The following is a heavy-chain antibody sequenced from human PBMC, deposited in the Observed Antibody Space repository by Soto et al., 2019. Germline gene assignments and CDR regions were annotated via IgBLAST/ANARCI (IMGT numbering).Heavy chain of an antibody. D-gene: IGHD2-21*01. V-gene: IGHV4-34*01. Sequence: PSETLSLTCAVYGGSFSGYFWSWIRQPPGKGLEWIGEINHSGSTNSNPSLKSRVTTSVDTSKNQFSLKLRSVTAAGRAVDYCARGVFVIGDGASAALCRYYFHYWGQGTRVT. J-gene: IGHJ4*02. CDR2: INHSGST. CDR1: GGSFSGYF. CDR3: ARGVFVIGDGASAALCRYYFHY.